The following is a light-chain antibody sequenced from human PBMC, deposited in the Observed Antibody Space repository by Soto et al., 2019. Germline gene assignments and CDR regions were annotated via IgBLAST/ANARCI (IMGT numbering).Light chain of an antibody. CDR1: QSVSTN. Sequence: EIVMTQSPATPSVSPGERATLSCRASQSVSTNLAWYQQIPGQAPRLLISGASTRATGIPARFSCSGSGTEFTLTISSLQSEDFAVYHCQQYNNWPLTFGGGNKVDIK. J-gene: IGKJ4*01. CDR2: GAS. V-gene: IGKV3-15*01. CDR3: QQYNNWPLT.